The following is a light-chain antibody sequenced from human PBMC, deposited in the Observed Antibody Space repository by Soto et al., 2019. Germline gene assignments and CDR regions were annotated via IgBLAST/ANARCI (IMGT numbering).Light chain of an antibody. CDR1: QSVSRSY. J-gene: IGKJ1*01. Sequence: EILFTQSPGTLSLSPGDRATLSCRASQSVSRSYLGWYQQKPGKAPRLLMYGASIRAAGVPDRFSGRGSGTEFTLTISRLEAEDFSVYYCHHYETFGQGTKVDIK. CDR2: GAS. CDR3: HHYET. V-gene: IGKV3-20*01.